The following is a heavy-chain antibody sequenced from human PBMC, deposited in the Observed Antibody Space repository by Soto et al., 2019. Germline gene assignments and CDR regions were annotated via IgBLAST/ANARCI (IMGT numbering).Heavy chain of an antibody. Sequence: SETLSLTCAVYGGSFSGYYWSWIRQPPGKGLEWIGEINHSGSTNYNPSLKSRVTISVDTSKNQFSLKLSSVTAADTAVYYCARSQGVEMSTMGAFDIWGQGTMVTVSS. J-gene: IGHJ3*02. CDR2: INHSGST. D-gene: IGHD1-1*01. CDR3: ARSQGVEMSTMGAFDI. V-gene: IGHV4-34*01. CDR1: GGSFSGYY.